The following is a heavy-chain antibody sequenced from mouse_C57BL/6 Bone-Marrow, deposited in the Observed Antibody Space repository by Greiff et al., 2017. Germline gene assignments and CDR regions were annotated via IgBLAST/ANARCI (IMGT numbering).Heavy chain of an antibody. V-gene: IGHV1-59*01. CDR2: IDPSDSYT. D-gene: IGHD3-2*02. CDR3: GLDSSGPWFAY. CDR1: GYTFTSYW. Sequence: VQLQQPGAELVRPGTSVKLSCKASGYTFTSYWMHWVKQRPGQGLEWIGVIDPSDSYTNYNQKFKGKATLTVDTSSSTAYMQLNSLTSEDSAVYYCGLDSSGPWFAYWGQGTLVTVSA. J-gene: IGHJ3*01.